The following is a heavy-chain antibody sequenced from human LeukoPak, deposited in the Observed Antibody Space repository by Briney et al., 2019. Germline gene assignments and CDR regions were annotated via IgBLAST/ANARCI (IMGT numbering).Heavy chain of an antibody. J-gene: IGHJ4*02. Sequence: GASVKVSCKASGYTFTSYYMHWVRQAPGQGLEWMGIINPSGGSTSYAQKFQGRVTMTRDMSTSTVYMELSSLRSEDTAVYYCAREGSSGWPFDYWGQGTLVTVSS. CDR3: AREGSSGWPFDY. CDR2: INPSGGST. V-gene: IGHV1-46*01. D-gene: IGHD6-19*01. CDR1: GYTFTSYY.